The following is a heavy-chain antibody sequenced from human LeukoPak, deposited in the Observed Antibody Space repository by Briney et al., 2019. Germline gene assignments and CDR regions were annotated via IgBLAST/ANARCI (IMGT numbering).Heavy chain of an antibody. J-gene: IGHJ3*02. CDR3: ARDHAYAFDI. CDR2: IGSAI. CDR1: GFTFSDFG. Sequence: PGGSLRLSCVASGFTFSDFGLNWVRQAPGKGLEWISYIGSAIYYADSVKGRSTISRDNAKNSLYLQMNSLRAEDTAVYYCARDHAYAFDIWGQGTLVTVSS. V-gene: IGHV3-48*01. D-gene: IGHD2-2*01.